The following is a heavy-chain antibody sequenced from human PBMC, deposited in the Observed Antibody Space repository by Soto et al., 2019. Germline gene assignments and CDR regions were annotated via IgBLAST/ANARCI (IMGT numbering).Heavy chain of an antibody. J-gene: IGHJ4*02. Sequence: QVQLVQSGAEVKRPGASVKVSCRAYGYTFVDFDINWVRQAPGQGLEWMGWMNPNTGNTAYAQKFQGRLTLTRDTSTSAAYMDLSSLTSEDTAVYYCSRGFSSYSDFWAQGMLFTGSS. CDR2: MNPNTGNT. V-gene: IGHV1-8*01. CDR3: SRGFSSYSDF. D-gene: IGHD6-13*01. CDR1: GYTFVDFD.